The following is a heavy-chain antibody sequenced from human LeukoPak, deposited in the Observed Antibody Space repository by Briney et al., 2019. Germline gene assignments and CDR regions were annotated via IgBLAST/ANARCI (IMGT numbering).Heavy chain of an antibody. D-gene: IGHD5-18*01. J-gene: IGHJ4*02. V-gene: IGHV3-30*18. CDR3: ANIRGYSYGQHTYYFDY. Sequence: GGSLRLSCAASGFTFSSYGMHGVRQAPGKGLEWVAVISYDGSNKYYADSVKGRFTISRDNSKNTLYLQMNSLRAEDTAVYYCANIRGYSYGQHTYYFDYWGQGTLVTVSS. CDR1: GFTFSSYG. CDR2: ISYDGSNK.